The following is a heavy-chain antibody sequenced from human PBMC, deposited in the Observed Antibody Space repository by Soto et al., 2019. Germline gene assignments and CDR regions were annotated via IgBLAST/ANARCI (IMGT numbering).Heavy chain of an antibody. D-gene: IGHD2-15*01. CDR1: GSILGTYA. J-gene: IGHJ6*02. CDR2: ISYDGNNK. Sequence: QVQLVESGGGVVQPGRSLGLSCAASGSILGTYARYWVRQAPGKGLGGVAVISYDGNNKYYADSVKGRFTISRDNSKNTLYLQMNSLRAEDTAVYYCARAGCDGGSCYTLVGLRYGMDVWGQGTTVTVSS. CDR3: ARAGCDGGSCYTLVGLRYGMDV. V-gene: IGHV3-30-3*01.